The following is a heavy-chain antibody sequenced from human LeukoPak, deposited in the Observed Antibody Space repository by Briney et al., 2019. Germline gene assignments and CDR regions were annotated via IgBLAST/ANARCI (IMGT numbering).Heavy chain of an antibody. J-gene: IGHJ3*02. CDR1: GFTFRSYG. V-gene: IGHV3-33*01. CDR2: IWYDGSNK. Sequence: GGSLRLSCAASGFTFRSYGMHWVRQAPGKGLEWVAVIWYDGSNKYYTASVKGRFTISRDNSKNTLYLQMNSLRAEDTAVYYCAREVAYSSFFEAFDIWGQGTMVTVSS. D-gene: IGHD6-6*01. CDR3: AREVAYSSFFEAFDI.